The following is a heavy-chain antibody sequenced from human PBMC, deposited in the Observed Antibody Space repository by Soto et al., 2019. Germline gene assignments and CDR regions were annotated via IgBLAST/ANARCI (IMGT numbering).Heavy chain of an antibody. CDR1: GFTFTNAW. Sequence: EVQLVESGGGLVKPGESLRLSCAASGFTFTNAWMNWVRQAPGKGLEWVGRIRSKTDGGTPDYAAPVKGRFNISRDDSKNTLYVQMNSLKTEDTAIYYCTTEKGYWGQGTLVTVSS. CDR3: TTEKGY. CDR2: IRSKTDGGTP. J-gene: IGHJ4*02. V-gene: IGHV3-15*07.